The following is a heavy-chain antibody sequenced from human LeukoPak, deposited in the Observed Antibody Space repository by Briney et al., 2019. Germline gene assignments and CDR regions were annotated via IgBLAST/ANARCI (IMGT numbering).Heavy chain of an antibody. CDR1: GYTFTDYF. J-gene: IGHJ4*02. V-gene: IGHV1-2*02. Sequence: ASVKVSCKASGYTFTDYFMHWVRQAPGQGLEWMGWINPNSGGTNYAQRFQGRVTMTRDTSITTAYMELSRLRSDDTAVYYCALCSGGSCSLFDYWGQGTLVTVSS. CDR2: INPNSGGT. CDR3: ALCSGGSCSLFDY. D-gene: IGHD2-15*01.